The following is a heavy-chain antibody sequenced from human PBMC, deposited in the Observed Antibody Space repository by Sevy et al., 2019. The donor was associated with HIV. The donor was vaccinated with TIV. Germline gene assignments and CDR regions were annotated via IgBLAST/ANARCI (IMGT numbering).Heavy chain of an antibody. CDR2: ISSSSSTI. J-gene: IGHJ4*02. Sequence: GGSLRLSCAASGFTFSSYSMNWVRQAPGKGLEWVSYISSSSSTIYYADSVKGRFTISRDNAKNSLYLQMNSLRAEDTAVYYCARDSYDYIWASYLYFDYWGQGTLVTVSS. CDR3: ARDSYDYIWASYLYFDY. V-gene: IGHV3-48*01. CDR1: GFTFSSYS. D-gene: IGHD3-16*02.